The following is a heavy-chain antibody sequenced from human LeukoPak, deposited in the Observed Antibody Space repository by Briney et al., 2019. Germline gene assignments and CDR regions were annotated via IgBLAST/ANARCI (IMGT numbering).Heavy chain of an antibody. Sequence: SETLSLNCTVSGGSISSGDYYWSWIRQPPGKGLEWIGYIYYSGSTYYNPSLKSRVTISVDTSKNQFSLKLSSVTAADTAVYYCARSRTLGRVFDYWGQGTLVTVSS. CDR2: IYYSGST. J-gene: IGHJ4*02. V-gene: IGHV4-30-4*08. CDR1: GGSISSGDYY. D-gene: IGHD1/OR15-1a*01. CDR3: ARSRTLGRVFDY.